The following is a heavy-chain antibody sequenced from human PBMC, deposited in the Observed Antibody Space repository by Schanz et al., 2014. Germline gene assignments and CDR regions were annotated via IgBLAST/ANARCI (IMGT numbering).Heavy chain of an antibody. Sequence: QVPLQESGPGLVRPSQTLSLTCTVSGDSISSGSYYWSWIRQPPGKGLEWIGHIYYSGSTNYNPSLTDRATMSFDTSGKQFPLKWCSVPAADTAVYYCARRAYSNSWSSYYFDYWGQGTLVTVSS. CDR3: ARRAYSNSWSSYYFDY. V-gene: IGHV4-61*02. J-gene: IGHJ4*02. CDR2: IYYSGST. CDR1: GDSISSGSYY. D-gene: IGHD6-13*01.